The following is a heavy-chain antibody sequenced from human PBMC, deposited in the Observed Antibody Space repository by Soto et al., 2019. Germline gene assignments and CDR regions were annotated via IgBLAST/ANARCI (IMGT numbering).Heavy chain of an antibody. Sequence: HPGGSLRLSGAASGFTFSSYWMSWVRQAPGKGLEWVANIKQDGSEKYYVDSVKGRFTISRDNAKNSLYLQMNSLRAEDTAVYYCARDYDFWSGSSWFDPLGQGTLVTFSS. CDR1: GFTFSSYW. V-gene: IGHV3-7*03. J-gene: IGHJ5*02. D-gene: IGHD3-3*01. CDR3: ARDYDFWSGSSWFDP. CDR2: IKQDGSEK.